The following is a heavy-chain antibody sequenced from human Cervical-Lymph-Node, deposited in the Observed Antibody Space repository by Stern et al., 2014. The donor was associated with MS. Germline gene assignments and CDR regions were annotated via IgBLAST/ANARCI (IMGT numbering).Heavy chain of an antibody. CDR1: GFSLSTSGMR. V-gene: IGHV2-70*04. Sequence: QVTLRESGPAMVKPTQTLTLTCTFSGFSLSTSGMRVSWIRQPPGRALECLARIDWDNTEFYSPSLRTRLTISKDTSRNQVVLVMTNMDPTDTATYFCARSYNWSPFDPWGQGTLVTVSS. J-gene: IGHJ5*02. D-gene: IGHD1-1*01. CDR2: IDWDNTE. CDR3: ARSYNWSPFDP.